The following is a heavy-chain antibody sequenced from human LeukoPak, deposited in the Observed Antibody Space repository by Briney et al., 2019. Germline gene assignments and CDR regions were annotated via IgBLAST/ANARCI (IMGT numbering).Heavy chain of an antibody. Sequence: PSETLSPTCTVSGGSISSGGYYWSWIRQPPGKGLEWIGYMYYSGSTIYNPSLKSRVTISVDTSKNQFSLKLRSVTAADTAVYYCARDREYSSDWYGLDYWGQGTLVTVSS. J-gene: IGHJ4*02. CDR3: ARDREYSSDWYGLDY. V-gene: IGHV4-61*08. CDR2: MYYSGST. CDR1: GGSISSGGYY. D-gene: IGHD6-19*01.